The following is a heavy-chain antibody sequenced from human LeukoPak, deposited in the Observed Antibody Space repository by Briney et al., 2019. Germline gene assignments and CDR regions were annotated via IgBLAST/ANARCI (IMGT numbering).Heavy chain of an antibody. CDR3: ANSITSYYYYYMDV. V-gene: IGHV3-30*02. CDR1: GFTFSTYG. CDR2: IRYDGSNK. J-gene: IGHJ6*03. Sequence: GGSLRLSCAASGFTFSTYGMHWVRQAPGKGLEWVAFIRYDGSNKYYADSVKGRFTISRDNSKNTLYLQMNSLRAEDTAVYYCANSITSYYYYYMDVWGKGTTVTVSS.